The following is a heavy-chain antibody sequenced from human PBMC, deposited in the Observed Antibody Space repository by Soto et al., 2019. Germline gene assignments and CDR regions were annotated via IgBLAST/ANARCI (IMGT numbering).Heavy chain of an antibody. CDR2: IIGGGDTT. V-gene: IGHV3-23*01. CDR3: ARGRGGSGSLTPSVDF. CDR1: GFTFNNYA. D-gene: IGHD3-10*01. Sequence: EVQLLDSGGGLVQPGGSLRLSCAASGFTFNNYAMTWVRQAPGKGLEWVSAIIGGGDTTCYADSVKGRFTVSRDGSKNTRYLQMSSLRAEDTAIYYCARGRGGSGSLTPSVDFWGQGTLVTVSS. J-gene: IGHJ4*02.